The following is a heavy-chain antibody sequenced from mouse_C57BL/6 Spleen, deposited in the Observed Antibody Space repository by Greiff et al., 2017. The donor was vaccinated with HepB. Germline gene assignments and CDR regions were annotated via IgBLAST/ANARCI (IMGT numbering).Heavy chain of an antibody. D-gene: IGHD2-5*01. CDR1: GYTFTSYW. CDR2: IDPSDSYT. J-gene: IGHJ4*01. CDR3: ARRGSSNYYAMDD. V-gene: IGHV1-69*01. Sequence: QVQLQQPGAELVMPGASVKLSCKASGYTFTSYWMHWVTQRPGQGLEWIGEIDPSDSYTNYHQKFKGKSTLTVDKSSSTAYMQLSSLTSEDSAVYYCARRGSSNYYAMDDWGQGTSVTVSS.